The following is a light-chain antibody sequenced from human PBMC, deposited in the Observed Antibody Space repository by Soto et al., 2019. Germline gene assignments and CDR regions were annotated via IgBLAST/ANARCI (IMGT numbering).Light chain of an antibody. CDR3: FSYAGDSVYV. J-gene: IGLJ1*01. V-gene: IGLV2-23*02. CDR2: EVT. Sequence: QSALTQPASVSGSPGQSITISCTGTSSDVGSYNLASWFQQHPGKAPKLVIYEVTKRPSGVSDRFSGSKSGNTASLTISGLQAEDEADYYCFSYAGDSVYVFGTGTKVTVL. CDR1: SSDVGSYNL.